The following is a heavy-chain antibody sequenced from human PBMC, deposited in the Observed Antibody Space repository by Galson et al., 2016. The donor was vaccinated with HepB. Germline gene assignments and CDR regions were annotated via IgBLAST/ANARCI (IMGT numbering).Heavy chain of an antibody. CDR2: INYSGNT. Sequence: TVSGGSISSRNYYWGWIRQPPGKGLEWIGSINYSGNTYYNPSLKSRVTMSIDTSKNQFSLRLSSVTAADTAVYYCARVAWYQYGSGSYDYWGQGTLVSVSS. CDR1: GGSISSRNYY. CDR3: ARVAWYQYGSGSYDY. J-gene: IGHJ4*02. D-gene: IGHD3-10*01. V-gene: IGHV4-39*01.